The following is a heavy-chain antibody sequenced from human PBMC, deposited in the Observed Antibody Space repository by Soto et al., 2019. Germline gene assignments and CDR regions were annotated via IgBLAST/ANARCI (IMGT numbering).Heavy chain of an antibody. D-gene: IGHD1-26*01. Sequence: QSGGSLRLSCAISGFSVSSNYLSWVRQAPGKGLEWVSVHYSGGSTYYADSVHGRFTISRDKSNNTLYLQMRRVRAEDTAVYFCARHRHPRGTVGATSPLDPWGQGTQVTVSS. V-gene: IGHV3-53*01. CDR2: HYSGGST. CDR3: ARHRHPRGTVGATSPLDP. J-gene: IGHJ5*02. CDR1: GFSVSSNY.